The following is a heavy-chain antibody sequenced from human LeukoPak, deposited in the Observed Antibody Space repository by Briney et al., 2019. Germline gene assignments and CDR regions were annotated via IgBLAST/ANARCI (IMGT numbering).Heavy chain of an antibody. V-gene: IGHV3-66*01. J-gene: IGHJ6*02. CDR3: GRGGYDVDV. D-gene: IGHD3-22*01. Sequence: PGGSLRLSCAVSGLTVSNIYMSWVRQAPGKGLEWVSVIESGGKTYYADSVKGRFTIYRDNSRNTLYLQMNSLRAEDTALYYCGRGGYDVDVWGRGTRVTVSS. CDR1: GLTVSNIY. CDR2: IESGGKT.